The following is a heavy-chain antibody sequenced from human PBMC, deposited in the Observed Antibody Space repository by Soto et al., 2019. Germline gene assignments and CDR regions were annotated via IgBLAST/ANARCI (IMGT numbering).Heavy chain of an antibody. CDR3: ATVQGYSSGWGEYYYYGMDV. J-gene: IGHJ6*02. Sequence: SETLSLTCAVSGGSISSSNWWSWVRQPPGKGLEWIGEIYHSGSTNYNPSLKSRVTISVDKSKNQFSLKLSSVTAADTAVYYCATVQGYSSGWGEYYYYGMDVWGQGTTVTVS. CDR2: IYHSGST. D-gene: IGHD6-19*01. CDR1: GGSISSSNW. V-gene: IGHV4-4*02.